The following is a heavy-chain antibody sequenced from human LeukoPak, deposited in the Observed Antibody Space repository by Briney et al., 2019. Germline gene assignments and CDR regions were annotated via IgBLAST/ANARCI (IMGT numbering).Heavy chain of an antibody. CDR1: GFTFSSYC. J-gene: IGHJ4*02. Sequence: GGSLRLSCAASGFTFSSYCMHWVRQAPGKGLVWVSCINSDGSSTSYADSVKGRFTISRGNAKNTLYLQMNSLRAEDTAVYYCARVSYDILTGYYSPLYWGQGTLVTVSS. V-gene: IGHV3-74*01. CDR3: ARVSYDILTGYYSPLY. CDR2: INSDGSST. D-gene: IGHD3-9*01.